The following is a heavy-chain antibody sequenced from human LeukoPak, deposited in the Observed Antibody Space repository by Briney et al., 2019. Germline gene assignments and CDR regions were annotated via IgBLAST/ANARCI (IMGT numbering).Heavy chain of an antibody. D-gene: IGHD6-19*01. J-gene: IGHJ4*01. CDR2: TYYRSKWYN. CDR1: GDSVSSTTVA. V-gene: IGHV6-1*01. Sequence: SQTLSLTCAISGDSVSSTTVAWNWIRQSPSRGLEWLGRTYYRSKWYNDYAVSVKSRITINPDTSKNQFSLQLNSVTPEDTAVYYCVRVRGSSSGWQHFDYWGQGTLVTVSS. CDR3: VRVRGSSSGWQHFDY.